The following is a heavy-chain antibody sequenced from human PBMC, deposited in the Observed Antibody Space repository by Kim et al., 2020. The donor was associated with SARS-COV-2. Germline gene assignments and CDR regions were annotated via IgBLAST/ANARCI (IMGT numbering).Heavy chain of an antibody. J-gene: IGHJ4*02. D-gene: IGHD6-19*01. V-gene: IGHV3-9*01. CDR3: ANGRVVAGTLTPFDY. Sequence: VARKGRLTISRDQAKNSLYLQMNSLRAEETALYYCANGRVVAGTLTPFDYWGQGTLVTVSS.